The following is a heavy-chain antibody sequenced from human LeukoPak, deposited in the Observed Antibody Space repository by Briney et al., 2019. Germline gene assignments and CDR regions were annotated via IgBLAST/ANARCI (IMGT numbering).Heavy chain of an antibody. D-gene: IGHD3-3*01. V-gene: IGHV3-23*01. Sequence: RGSLRLSCVASGFTFSCYAMSWVRQAPGKGLEWVSVVSGGGHNTYYADSVKGRFTMSRDNSKRTVYLQMNSLRAEDTAVYYCAKDRSSWYYPFDSWGQGTLVTVSS. CDR2: VSGGGHNT. CDR1: GFTFSCYA. J-gene: IGHJ4*02. CDR3: AKDRSSWYYPFDS.